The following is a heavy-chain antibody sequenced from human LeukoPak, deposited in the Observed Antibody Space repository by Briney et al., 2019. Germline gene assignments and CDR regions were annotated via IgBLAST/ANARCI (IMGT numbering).Heavy chain of an antibody. D-gene: IGHD2-2*01. V-gene: IGHV4-59*01. CDR3: ARVDGYQLPHFDY. Sequence: SETLSLTCTVSGGSISSYYWSWIRQPPGKGLEWIGYIYYSGSTNYNPSLKSRVTISVDTSKNQLSLKLSSVTAADTAVYYCARVDGYQLPHFDYWGQGTLVTVSS. CDR1: GGSISSYY. J-gene: IGHJ4*02. CDR2: IYYSGST.